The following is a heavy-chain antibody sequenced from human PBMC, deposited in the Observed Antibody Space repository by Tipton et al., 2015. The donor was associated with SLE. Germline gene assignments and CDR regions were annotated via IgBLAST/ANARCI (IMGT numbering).Heavy chain of an antibody. CDR3: AREQTVTTGGSNWFDP. Sequence: TLSLTCTVSVFSISSTYYWGWIRQPPGMGLEWIGTVYHSGNTHYNPSLTSRITISVDTSKNQFSLKLSSVTAADTAVYYCAREQTVTTGGSNWFDPWGQGTLVTVSS. D-gene: IGHD4-17*01. CDR2: VYHSGNT. J-gene: IGHJ5*02. V-gene: IGHV4-38-2*02. CDR1: VFSISSTYY.